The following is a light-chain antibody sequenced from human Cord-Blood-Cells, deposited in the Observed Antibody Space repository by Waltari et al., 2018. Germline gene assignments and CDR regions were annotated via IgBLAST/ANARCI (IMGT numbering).Light chain of an antibody. CDR3: SSYTSSSTLV. V-gene: IGLV2-14*03. Sequence: QSALPQPASVSGSPGPSITISCTGTSSDVGGYNYVSWYQQHPGKAPKLMIYDVNNRPSGVSNRFSGSKSGNTASLTISGLQAEDEADYYCSSYTSSSTLVFGGGTKLTVL. CDR1: SSDVGGYNY. J-gene: IGLJ3*02. CDR2: DVN.